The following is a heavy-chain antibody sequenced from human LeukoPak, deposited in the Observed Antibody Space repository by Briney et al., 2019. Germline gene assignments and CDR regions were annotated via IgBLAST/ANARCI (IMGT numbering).Heavy chain of an antibody. CDR2: IYYRGST. Sequence: SETLSLTCTVSGGSISSYYWSWIRQPPGKGLEWIGYIYYRGSTNYNPSLKSRVTISVDTSKNQFSLKLSSVTAADTAVYYCARLSIVGATFFDYWGQGTLVTVSS. V-gene: IGHV4-59*08. J-gene: IGHJ4*02. CDR3: ARLSIVGATFFDY. D-gene: IGHD1-26*01. CDR1: GGSISSYY.